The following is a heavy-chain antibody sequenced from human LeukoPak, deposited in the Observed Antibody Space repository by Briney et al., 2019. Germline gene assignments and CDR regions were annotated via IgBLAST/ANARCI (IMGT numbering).Heavy chain of an antibody. V-gene: IGHV4-34*01. CDR1: GRSFSGHY. J-gene: IGHJ4*02. CDR3: ARGMGYPDY. CDR2: INHSGST. Sequence: SETLSLTCAVSGRSFSGHYWNWIRQPSGKGLEWIGEINHSGSTNYNPSLKSRVTISVDTTKNQFSLKLSSVTAADTAMYYCARGMGYPDYWGEGTLVTVSS. D-gene: IGHD3-16*02.